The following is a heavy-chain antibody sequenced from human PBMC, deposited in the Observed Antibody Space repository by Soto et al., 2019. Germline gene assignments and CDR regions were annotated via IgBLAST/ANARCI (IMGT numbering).Heavy chain of an antibody. V-gene: IGHV1-46*01. CDR3: ARVRGYTTTHYLDY. CDR2: INPSAGSS. D-gene: IGHD2-2*02. Sequence: ASVKVSCKASGYTYTNYYMYWVRQAPGQGLEWMGIINPSAGSSSYAQRFQGRVTMTWDTSTTTVYMELSSLRSEDTAVYYCARVRGYTTTHYLDYWGQGTLVTVSS. J-gene: IGHJ4*02. CDR1: GYTYTNYY.